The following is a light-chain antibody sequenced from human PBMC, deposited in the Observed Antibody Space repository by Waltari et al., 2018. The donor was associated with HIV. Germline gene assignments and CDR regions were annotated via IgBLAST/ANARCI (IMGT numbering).Light chain of an antibody. CDR2: DVN. V-gene: IGLV2-8*01. Sequence: HSALTQPRSVSGSPGQSVPISCTRARSNVGGYNYVSWYQHHPGKLHQLMISDVNNRHSGVPDRFSGSKSGNTASLTVSGLQAEDEADYYGTSYAGNNLVSGGGTKMNVL. CDR3: TSYAGNNLV. CDR1: RSNVGGYNY. J-gene: IGLJ2*01.